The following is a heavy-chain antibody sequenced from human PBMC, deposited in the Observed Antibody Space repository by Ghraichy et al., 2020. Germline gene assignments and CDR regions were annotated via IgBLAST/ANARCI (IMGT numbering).Heavy chain of an antibody. D-gene: IGHD2-2*01. J-gene: IGHJ2*01. V-gene: IGHV4-34*01. CDR3: AREAQGYCSSTSCSRIWYFDL. Sequence: SQTHSLTCAVYGGSFSGYYWSWIRQPPGKGLEWIGEINHSGSTNYNPSLKSRVTISVDTSKNQFSLKLSSVTAADTAVYYCAREAQGYCSSTSCSRIWYFDLWRRGTLVTVSS. CDR1: GGSFSGYY. CDR2: INHSGST.